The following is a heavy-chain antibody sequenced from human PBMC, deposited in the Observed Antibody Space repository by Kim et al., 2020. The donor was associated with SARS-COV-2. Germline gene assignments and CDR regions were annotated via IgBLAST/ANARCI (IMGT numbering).Heavy chain of an antibody. CDR3: ASPFCGGDCYSSSFDY. CDR2: ISYDGSNK. V-gene: IGHV3-30*04. CDR1: GFTFSSYA. Sequence: GGSLRLSCAASGFTFSSYAMHWVRQAPGKGLEWVAVISYDGSNKYYADSVKGRFTISRDNSKNTLYLQMNSLRAEDTAVYYCASPFCGGDCYSSSFDYWGQGTLVTVSS. D-gene: IGHD2-21*02. J-gene: IGHJ4*02.